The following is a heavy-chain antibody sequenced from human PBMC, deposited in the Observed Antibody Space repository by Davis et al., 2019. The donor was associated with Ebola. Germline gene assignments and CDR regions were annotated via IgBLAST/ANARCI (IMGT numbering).Heavy chain of an antibody. V-gene: IGHV4-39*01. D-gene: IGHD1-14*01. Sequence: GSLRLSCNVSGGSITSSSYYWDWIRQPPGKGLEWIGTIYYSGSTYYNPSLKSRVTISVDTPKNQFSLKLTSVTAADTAVYYCARLYNNSLYNWGQGTLVTVSS. CDR2: IYYSGST. J-gene: IGHJ4*02. CDR1: GGSITSSSYY. CDR3: ARLYNNSLYN.